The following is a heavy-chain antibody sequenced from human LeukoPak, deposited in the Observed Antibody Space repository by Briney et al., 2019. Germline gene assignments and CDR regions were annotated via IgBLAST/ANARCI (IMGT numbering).Heavy chain of an antibody. CDR3: ARATVTTSDAFDI. J-gene: IGHJ3*02. Sequence: GGSLRLSCAASGFTSSSYWMSWVRQAPGKGLEWVANIKQDGSEKYYVDSVKGRFTISRDNAKNSLYLQMNSLRAEDTAVYYCARATVTTSDAFDIWGQGTMVTVSS. D-gene: IGHD4-17*01. V-gene: IGHV3-7*03. CDR2: IKQDGSEK. CDR1: GFTSSSYW.